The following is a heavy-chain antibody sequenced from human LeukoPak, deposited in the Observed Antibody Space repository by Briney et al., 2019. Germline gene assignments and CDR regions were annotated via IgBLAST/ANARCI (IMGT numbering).Heavy chain of an antibody. D-gene: IGHD3-9*01. Sequence: GGSLRLSCAASGFTFSSYEMNWVRQAPGKGLEWVSYISSSGSTIYYADSVKGRFTISRDNAKNSLYLQMNSLRAEDTAVYYCARYPTISDAFDIWGQGTMVNVSS. CDR2: ISSSGSTI. J-gene: IGHJ3*02. CDR1: GFTFSSYE. CDR3: ARYPTISDAFDI. V-gene: IGHV3-48*03.